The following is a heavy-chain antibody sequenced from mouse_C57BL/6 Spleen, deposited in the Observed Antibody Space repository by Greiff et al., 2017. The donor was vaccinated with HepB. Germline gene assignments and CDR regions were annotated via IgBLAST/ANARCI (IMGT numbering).Heavy chain of an antibody. D-gene: IGHD1-1*01. CDR1: GYAFSSYW. CDR3: AKSSYYYGSSYGYFDV. Sequence: VQLQQSGAELVKPGASVKISCKASGYAFSSYWMNWVKQRPGKGLEWIGQIYPGDGDTNYNGKFKGKATLTADKYSSTAYMQLSSLTSEDSAVYFCAKSSYYYGSSYGYFDVWGTGTTVTVSS. CDR2: IYPGDGDT. J-gene: IGHJ1*03. V-gene: IGHV1-80*01.